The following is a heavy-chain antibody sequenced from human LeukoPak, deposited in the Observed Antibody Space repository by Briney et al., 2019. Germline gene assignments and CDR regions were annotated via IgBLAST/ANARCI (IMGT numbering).Heavy chain of an antibody. J-gene: IGHJ5*02. CDR1: GYTFTGYY. CDR2: INPNSGGT. CDR3: ARVQSPNIVVVPAAFGWFDP. D-gene: IGHD2-2*01. Sequence: ASVKASCKASGYTFTGYYMHWVRQAPGQGLEWMGWINPNSGGTNYAQKFQGRVTMTRDTSISTAYMELSRLRSDDTAVYYCARVQSPNIVVVPAAFGWFDPWGQGTLVTVSS. V-gene: IGHV1-2*02.